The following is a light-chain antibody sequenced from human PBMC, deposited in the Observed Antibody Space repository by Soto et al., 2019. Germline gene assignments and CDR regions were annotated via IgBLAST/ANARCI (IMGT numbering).Light chain of an antibody. CDR3: QQYDSSPFT. CDR2: GAS. Sequence: EIVLTQSPGTLSLSPGERATLSCRASQSVSSSYLAWYQQKPGQAPWLLIYGASRRASGVPDKFSGSGSGTDFTLTISGLEPEDFAVYYCQQYDSSPFTCGQGTRLEIK. J-gene: IGKJ5*01. CDR1: QSVSSSY. V-gene: IGKV3-20*01.